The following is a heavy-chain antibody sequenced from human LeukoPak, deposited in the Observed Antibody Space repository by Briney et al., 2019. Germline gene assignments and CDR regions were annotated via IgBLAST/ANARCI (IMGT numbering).Heavy chain of an antibody. Sequence: GGSLRLSCAASGFTFNSYAMSWVRQAPGRGLEWVSTINGAGDVTDYADSVKGRFTISRDNPKNTLYLQMNSPTAEDTAVYYCAKGYFGSGKFFAPWGQGTLVTVSS. CDR2: INGAGDVT. CDR1: GFTFNSYA. CDR3: AKGYFGSGKFFAP. J-gene: IGHJ5*02. V-gene: IGHV3-23*01. D-gene: IGHD3-10*01.